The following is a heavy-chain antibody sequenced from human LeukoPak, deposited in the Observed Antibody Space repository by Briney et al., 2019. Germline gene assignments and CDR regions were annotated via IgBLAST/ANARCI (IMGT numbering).Heavy chain of an antibody. Sequence: SETLSLTCTVSGDSINSLDLWSWVRQPPGKGLEWIGEMYLSGATHSNPSVKSRVTISIDKSKNQFFLSLSSVTAADTAVYYCAGLVGRYSSGLYYYYFDYWGQGTLVTVSS. V-gene: IGHV4-4*02. CDR1: GDSINSLDL. J-gene: IGHJ4*02. CDR2: MYLSGAT. D-gene: IGHD3-22*01. CDR3: AGLVGRYSSGLYYYYFDY.